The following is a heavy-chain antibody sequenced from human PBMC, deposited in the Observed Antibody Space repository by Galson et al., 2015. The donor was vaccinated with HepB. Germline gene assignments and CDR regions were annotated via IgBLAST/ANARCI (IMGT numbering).Heavy chain of an antibody. Sequence: SVKVSCKASGYTFPSYGISWVRQAPGQGLEWMGWISVHNGNTKYAQNLQGRVTMTTDTSTSTAYMELKSLRSDDTAVYYCARGRPYHDFWSGSPYYFDYWGQGTLVTVSS. CDR2: ISVHNGNT. D-gene: IGHD3-3*01. CDR1: GYTFPSYG. CDR3: ARGRPYHDFWSGSPYYFDY. V-gene: IGHV1-18*01. J-gene: IGHJ4*02.